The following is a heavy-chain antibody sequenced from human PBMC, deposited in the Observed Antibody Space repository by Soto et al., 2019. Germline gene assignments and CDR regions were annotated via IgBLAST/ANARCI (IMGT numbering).Heavy chain of an antibody. CDR1: GFTFSNVW. CDR3: TPLALKYNSDWYPLSD. V-gene: IGHV3-15*07. Sequence: VQLVESGGGLVQPGGSLRLSCAGSGFTFSNVWMNWVRRAPGKGLEWVGRIKSETDGGTIDYAAPVKGRFTISRDDSNNTLYLQMNSLKTEDTATHYCTPLALKYNSDWYPLSDWGQGTLVTVSS. D-gene: IGHD6-19*01. CDR2: IKSETDGGTI. J-gene: IGHJ4*02.